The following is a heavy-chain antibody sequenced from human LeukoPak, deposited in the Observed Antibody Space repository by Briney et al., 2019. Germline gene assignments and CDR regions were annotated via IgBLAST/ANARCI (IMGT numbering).Heavy chain of an antibody. CDR1: GGSIRSYY. CDR2: IHYSGST. CDR3: AGNRYYFDY. Sequence: SETLSLTCTVSGGSIRSYYWSWIPQPPGKGLEWIGYIHYSGSTNYTPSLKSRVTISVDTSKNQFSLKLSSVTAADTAVYYCAGNRYYFDYWGQGTLVTVSS. J-gene: IGHJ4*02. V-gene: IGHV4-59*01.